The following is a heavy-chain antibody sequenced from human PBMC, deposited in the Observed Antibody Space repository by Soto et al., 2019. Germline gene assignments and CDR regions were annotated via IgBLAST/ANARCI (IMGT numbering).Heavy chain of an antibody. D-gene: IGHD3-22*01. Sequence: SLRLSCAASGFTFSSYGMHWVRQAPGKGLEWVAVIWYDGSNKYYADSVKGRFTISRDNSKNTLYLQMNSLRAEDTAVYYCARADSGYYYYFDYWGQGTLVPSPQ. CDR1: GFTFSSYG. CDR2: IWYDGSNK. V-gene: IGHV3-33*01. CDR3: ARADSGYYYYFDY. J-gene: IGHJ4*02.